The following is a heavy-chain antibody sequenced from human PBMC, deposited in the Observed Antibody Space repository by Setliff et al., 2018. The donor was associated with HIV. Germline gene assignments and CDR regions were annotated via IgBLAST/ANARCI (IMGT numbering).Heavy chain of an antibody. CDR2: IYYNVND. D-gene: IGHD5-12*01. CDR1: GVSISSQY. V-gene: IGHV4-59*11. Sequence: SETLSLTCAVSGVSISSQYWSWIRQPPGKGLEWMGFIYYNVNDNYNPSLKSRVSISVDTSKNQFSLWLNSVTAADTAVYYCACAGSMTTLATWGQGTLVTVSS. J-gene: IGHJ4*02. CDR3: ACAGSMTTLAT.